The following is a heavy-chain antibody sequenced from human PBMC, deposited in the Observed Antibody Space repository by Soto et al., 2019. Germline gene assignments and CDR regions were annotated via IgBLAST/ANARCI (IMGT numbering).Heavy chain of an antibody. D-gene: IGHD2-2*01. CDR1: GYTFTSYD. Sequence: QVQLVQSGAEVKKPGASVKVSCKASGYTFTSYDINWVRQATGQGLEWMGWMNPNSGNTGYAQKFQGRVTMTRNTSISTAYMELSSLRSEDTAVYYCARVCESGYCSSTSCYDDYWGQGTLVTVSS. CDR3: ARVCESGYCSSTSCYDDY. CDR2: MNPNSGNT. V-gene: IGHV1-8*01. J-gene: IGHJ4*02.